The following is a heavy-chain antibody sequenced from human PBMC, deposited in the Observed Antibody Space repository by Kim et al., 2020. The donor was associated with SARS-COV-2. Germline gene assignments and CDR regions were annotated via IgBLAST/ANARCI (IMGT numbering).Heavy chain of an antibody. CDR3: ARGDSSSWYEVWFDP. D-gene: IGHD6-13*01. V-gene: IGHV1-8*01. Sequence: ASVKVSCKASGYTFTRYDINWVRQATGQGLEWMGWMNPNSGNTGYAQKFQGRVTMTRNTSISTAYMELSSLRSEDTAVYYCARGDSSSWYEVWFDPWGQGALVTVSS. J-gene: IGHJ5*02. CDR2: MNPNSGNT. CDR1: GYTFTRYD.